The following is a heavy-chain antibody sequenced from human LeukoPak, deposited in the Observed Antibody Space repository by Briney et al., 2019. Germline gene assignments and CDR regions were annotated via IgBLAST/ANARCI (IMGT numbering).Heavy chain of an antibody. CDR2: ISSSSSYI. J-gene: IGHJ4*02. D-gene: IGHD6-13*01. V-gene: IGHV3-21*04. CDR3: AKEDSRGPFDY. Sequence: PGGSLRLSCAASGFTFSSYSMNWVRQAPGKGLEWVSSISSSSSYIYYADSVKGRFTISRDNAKNSLYLQMNSLRAEDMALYYCAKEDSRGPFDYWGQGTLVTVSS. CDR1: GFTFSSYS.